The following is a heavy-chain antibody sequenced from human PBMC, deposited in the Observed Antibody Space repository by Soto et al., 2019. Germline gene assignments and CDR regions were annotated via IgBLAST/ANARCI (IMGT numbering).Heavy chain of an antibody. V-gene: IGHV3-23*01. CDR1: GFTFSSYA. Sequence: ELQLLESGGGLVQPGGSLRLSCAASGFTFSSYAMSWVRQAPGKGLEWVSAISGSGGSTYYADSVKGRFTISRDNSKNPLYLQMNSLRAEDTAVYYCAKSPIVATILGFGDNWGQGTLVTVSS. CDR2: ISGSGGST. J-gene: IGHJ4*02. CDR3: AKSPIVATILGFGDN. D-gene: IGHD5-12*01.